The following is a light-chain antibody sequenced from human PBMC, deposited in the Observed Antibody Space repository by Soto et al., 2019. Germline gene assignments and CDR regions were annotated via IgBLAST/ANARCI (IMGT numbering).Light chain of an antibody. CDR3: EQYNNWPFT. J-gene: IGKJ3*01. CDR2: GAS. V-gene: IGKV3-15*01. Sequence: EMLMTQSPATLSVSPGERATLSCRASQSVTNNLAWYQQKPGQAPRLLIYGASTRATGIPARFSGSGSGTEFTLTISSLQSEDVAVYYCEQYNNWPFTFGPGTKVDI. CDR1: QSVTNN.